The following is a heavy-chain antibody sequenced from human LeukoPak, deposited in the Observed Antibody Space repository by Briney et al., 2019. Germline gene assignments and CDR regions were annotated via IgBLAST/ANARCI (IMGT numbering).Heavy chain of an antibody. CDR2: INPNSADT. CDR1: GYTFTDYY. CDR3: ARPPLLDTAEDAFDI. V-gene: IGHV1-2*02. J-gene: IGHJ3*02. D-gene: IGHD3/OR15-3a*01. Sequence: GASVKASCKASGYTFTDYYIHWVRQAPGQGLEWLGWINPNSADTYYAQNFQGRVTMTRNTSITTACMELNNLRSDDTAVYYCARPPLLDTAEDAFDIWGQGTLVTVSS.